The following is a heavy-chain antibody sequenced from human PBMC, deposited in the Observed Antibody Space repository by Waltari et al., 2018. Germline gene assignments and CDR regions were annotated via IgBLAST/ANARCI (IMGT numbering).Heavy chain of an antibody. CDR2: ISSSSYI. CDR3: GRDVYGDYVGGGGGAFDI. J-gene: IGHJ3*02. Sequence: EVQLVESGGGLVKPGGSLRLSCAASGFTFSNAWMNWVRQAPGKGLEWVSSISSSSYIYYADSVKGRCTISRDNAKNSLYLQMSSLRAEDTAVYYCGRDVYGDYVGGGGGAFDIWGQGTMVTVSS. D-gene: IGHD4-17*01. CDR1: GFTFSNAW. V-gene: IGHV3-21*01.